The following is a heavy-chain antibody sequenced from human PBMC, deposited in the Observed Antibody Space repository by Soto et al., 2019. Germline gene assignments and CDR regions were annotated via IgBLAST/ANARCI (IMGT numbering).Heavy chain of an antibody. CDR3: ARVTAVAGNYFDY. CDR2: IIPIVDIT. J-gene: IGHJ4*02. V-gene: IGHV1-69*02. CDR1: GGTFSSYS. Sequence: SVKVSCKTSGGTFSSYSISWVRQAPGQGLEWMGRIIPIVDITTYAQKLEGRVTITADKSTSTAYMELSSLRSEDTAVYYCARVTAVAGNYFDYWGQGTQVTVSS. D-gene: IGHD6-19*01.